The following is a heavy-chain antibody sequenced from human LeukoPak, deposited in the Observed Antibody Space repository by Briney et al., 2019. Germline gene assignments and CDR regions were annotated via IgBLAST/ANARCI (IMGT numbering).Heavy chain of an antibody. CDR2: ISWDSAAI. Sequence: PGGPLRLSCAASGLRFDDYAMHWVRQAPGKGLEGVSGISWDSAAIGYADSVRGRFTLSRDNAKNSLFLQMSSLRVEDTPLYYCTKRARMGIAAAGDGFHIWGQGTMVTVSS. CDR3: TKRARMGIAAAGDGFHI. V-gene: IGHV3-9*01. D-gene: IGHD6-13*01. CDR1: GLRFDDYA. J-gene: IGHJ3*02.